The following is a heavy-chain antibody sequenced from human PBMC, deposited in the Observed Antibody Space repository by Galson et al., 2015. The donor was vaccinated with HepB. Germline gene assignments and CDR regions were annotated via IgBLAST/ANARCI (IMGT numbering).Heavy chain of an antibody. V-gene: IGHV5-51*01. CDR3: ARHRYFDRYYYYYMDV. CDR1: GYSFTSYW. Sequence: QSGAEVKKPGESLKISCKGSGYSFTSYWIGWVRQMPGKGLEWMGIIYPGDSDTRYSPSFQGQVTISADKSISTAYLQWSSLKASDTAMYYCARHRYFDRYYYYYMDVWGKGTTVTVSS. CDR2: IYPGDSDT. J-gene: IGHJ6*03. D-gene: IGHD3-9*01.